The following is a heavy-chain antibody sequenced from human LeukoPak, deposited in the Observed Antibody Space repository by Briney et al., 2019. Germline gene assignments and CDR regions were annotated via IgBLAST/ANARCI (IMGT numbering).Heavy chain of an antibody. Sequence: GGSLRLSCAASGFTFSSYAMNWVRQAPGKGLEWVSGISGSGGSTYYADSVKGRFTISRDNSKSTLYLQMNSLRAEDTAVYYCAKDSAEYYYDSSGSYYFDYWDQGTPVTVSS. D-gene: IGHD3-22*01. V-gene: IGHV3-23*01. J-gene: IGHJ4*02. CDR1: GFTFSSYA. CDR2: ISGSGGST. CDR3: AKDSAEYYYDSSGSYYFDY.